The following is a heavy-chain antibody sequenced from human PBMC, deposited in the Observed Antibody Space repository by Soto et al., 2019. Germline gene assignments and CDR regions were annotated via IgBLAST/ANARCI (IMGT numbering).Heavy chain of an antibody. Sequence: GGSLRLSCAASGFTVSSNYMSWVRQAPGKGLEWVAVISYDGSNKYYADSVKGRFTISRDNSKNTLYLQMNSLRAEDTAVYYCARVGYYDSSGYYYYYYGMDVWGQGTTVTVSS. D-gene: IGHD3-22*01. CDR3: ARVGYYDSSGYYYYYYGMDV. CDR2: ISYDGSNK. CDR1: GFTVSSNY. V-gene: IGHV3-30*03. J-gene: IGHJ6*02.